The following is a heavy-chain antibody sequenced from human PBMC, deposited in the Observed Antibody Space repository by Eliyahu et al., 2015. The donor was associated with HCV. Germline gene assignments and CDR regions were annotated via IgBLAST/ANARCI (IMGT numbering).Heavy chain of an antibody. CDR2: IYTSGST. J-gene: IGHJ3*02. CDR3: ARDGVGAHDAFDI. CDR1: GGSISSYY. Sequence: QVQLQESGPGLVKPSETLSLTCTVSGGSISSYYWLWIRQPAGKGXEWIGRIYTSGSTNYXPSXKSRVTMSVDTSKNQFSLKLSSVTAADTAVYYCARDGVGAHDAFDIWGQGTMVTVSS. D-gene: IGHD1-26*01. V-gene: IGHV4-4*07.